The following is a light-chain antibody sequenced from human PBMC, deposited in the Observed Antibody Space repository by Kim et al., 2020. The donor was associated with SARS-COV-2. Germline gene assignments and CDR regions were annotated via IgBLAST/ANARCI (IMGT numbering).Light chain of an antibody. CDR1: SNNVGNQG. CDR2: RNN. CDR3: SAWDSSLSAVV. J-gene: IGLJ2*01. Sequence: RQTATLTCTGNSNNVGNQGAAWLQQHQGHPPKLLSYRNNNRPSGISERLSASRSGNTASLTITGLQPGDEADYYCSAWDSSLSAVVFGGGTKLTVL. V-gene: IGLV10-54*01.